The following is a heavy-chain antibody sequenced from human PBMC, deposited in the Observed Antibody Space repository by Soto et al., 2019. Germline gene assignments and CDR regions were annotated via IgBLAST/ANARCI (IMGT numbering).Heavy chain of an antibody. Sequence: EVQLLESGGGLVQPGGSLRLSCAASGFTFRNYAMSWARQAPGKGLGWVSAISGSGGTTHYADSVKGRFTISRDNSKNTLYLQRNSLRVADTALYYGAKDRSSTSCYAFDYWGQGSLVTVSS. CDR3: AKDRSSTSCYAFDY. V-gene: IGHV3-23*01. CDR2: ISGSGGTT. D-gene: IGHD2-2*01. J-gene: IGHJ4*02. CDR1: GFTFRNYA.